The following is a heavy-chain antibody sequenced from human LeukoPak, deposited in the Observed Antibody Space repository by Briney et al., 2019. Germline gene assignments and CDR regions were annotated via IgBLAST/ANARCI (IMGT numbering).Heavy chain of an antibody. D-gene: IGHD6-13*01. CDR3: ARDDPGIAAALDY. J-gene: IGHJ4*02. CDR1: GFTFSNYN. CDR2: ISRSSSYI. Sequence: PGGSLRLSCAASGFTFSNYNMNWVRQAPGKGLEWVSSISRSSSYIYYADSVKGRFTIPRDNAKNSLYLEMNSLRAEDTAVYYCARDDPGIAAALDYWGQGTLVTVSS. V-gene: IGHV3-21*06.